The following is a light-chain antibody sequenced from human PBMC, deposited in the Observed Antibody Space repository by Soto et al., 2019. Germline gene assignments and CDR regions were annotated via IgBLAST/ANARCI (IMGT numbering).Light chain of an antibody. CDR3: QQYGALPVT. CDR1: QSVRGNS. CDR2: SVS. J-gene: IGKJ3*01. V-gene: IGKV3-20*01. Sequence: PGEGATLSCRASQSVRGNSLAWYQQKPGQAPRRLIYSVSSRATGIPDRFSGSGSGTDFTLTISRLEPEDFAVYYCQQYGALPVTFGPGITVDIK.